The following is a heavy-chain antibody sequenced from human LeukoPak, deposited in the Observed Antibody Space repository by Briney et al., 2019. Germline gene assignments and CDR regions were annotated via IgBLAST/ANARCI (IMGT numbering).Heavy chain of an antibody. CDR3: AKDGTWIQLWFDY. J-gene: IGHJ5*01. CDR2: ISGSGGST. D-gene: IGHD5-18*01. V-gene: IGHV3-23*01. CDR1: GFTFSSYA. Sequence: GGSLRLSCAASGFTFSSYAMSWVRQAPGKGLEWVSAISGSGGSTYYAVSVKGRFTISRDNSKNTLYLQINSLRAEDTAVYYCAKDGTWIQLWFDYWGQGTLVTVSS.